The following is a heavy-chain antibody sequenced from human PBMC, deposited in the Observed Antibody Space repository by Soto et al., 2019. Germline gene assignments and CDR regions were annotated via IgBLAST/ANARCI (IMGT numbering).Heavy chain of an antibody. Sequence: PGGSLRLSCAASGFTFNNYGMHWVRQAPGMGLEWVAVISSDGSNEYYGDSVKGRFTIYRDNSKDTLYLQMNSLRAEDTAVYYCARDREYSGDNWFDPWGQGTLVTVSS. J-gene: IGHJ5*02. D-gene: IGHD2-21*01. CDR2: ISSDGSNE. V-gene: IGHV3-33*01. CDR3: ARDREYSGDNWFDP. CDR1: GFTFNNYG.